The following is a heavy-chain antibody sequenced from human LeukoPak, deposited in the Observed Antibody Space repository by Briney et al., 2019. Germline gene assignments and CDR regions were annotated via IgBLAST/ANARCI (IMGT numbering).Heavy chain of an antibody. D-gene: IGHD3-3*01. CDR1: GLTFSDYY. J-gene: IGHJ6*03. Sequence: GGSLRLSCTVSGLTFSDYYMSWVRQAPGKGLEWVANIKQDGSEKYYVDSVKGRFTISRDNAKNSLFLQLNSLRAEDTAVYYCAKADFGVVYYYMDVWGKGTTVTVSS. CDR2: IKQDGSEK. V-gene: IGHV3-7*01. CDR3: AKADFGVVYYYMDV.